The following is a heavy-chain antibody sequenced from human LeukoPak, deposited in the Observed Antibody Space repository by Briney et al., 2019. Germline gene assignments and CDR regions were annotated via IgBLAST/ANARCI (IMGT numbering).Heavy chain of an antibody. V-gene: IGHV1-2*02. CDR1: GYTFTSYD. D-gene: IGHD2-8*01. Sequence: ASVKVSCKASGYTFTSYDINWVRQAPGQGLEWMGWINPNSGGTNYAQKFQGRVTMTRDTSISTAYMEVSRLRYDDTAVYYCARLGVEDYWGQGTLVTVSS. J-gene: IGHJ4*02. CDR2: INPNSGGT. CDR3: ARLGVEDY.